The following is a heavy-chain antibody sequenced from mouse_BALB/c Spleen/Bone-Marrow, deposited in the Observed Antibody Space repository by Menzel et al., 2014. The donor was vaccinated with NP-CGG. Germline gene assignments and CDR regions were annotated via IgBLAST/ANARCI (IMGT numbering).Heavy chain of an antibody. CDR1: GFNIKDTY. V-gene: IGHV14-3*02. Sequence: EVKLQESGAELVKPGASVKLSCTASGFNIKDTYMHWVKQRPEQGLEWIGRIDPANGNTKYDPKFQSKATITADTSSNTAYLQLSSLTSEDTAVYYCAVYDYEGFAYWGQGTLVTVSA. J-gene: IGHJ3*01. D-gene: IGHD2-4*01. CDR3: AVYDYEGFAY. CDR2: IDPANGNT.